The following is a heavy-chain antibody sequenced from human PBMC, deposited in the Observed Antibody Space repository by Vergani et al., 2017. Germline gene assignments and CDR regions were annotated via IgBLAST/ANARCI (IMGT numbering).Heavy chain of an antibody. V-gene: IGHV4-61*02. CDR2: IYTSGST. J-gene: IGHJ3*02. CDR3: ARCIAAFDAFDI. CDR1: GGSISSGSYY. D-gene: IGHD6-6*01. Sequence: QVQLQESGPGLVKPSQTLSLTCTVSGGSISSGSYYWSWIRQPAGKGLEWIGRIYTSGSTNYNPSLKSRVTISVDTSKNQFSLKLSSVTAADTAVYYCARCIAAFDAFDIWGQGTMVTVSS.